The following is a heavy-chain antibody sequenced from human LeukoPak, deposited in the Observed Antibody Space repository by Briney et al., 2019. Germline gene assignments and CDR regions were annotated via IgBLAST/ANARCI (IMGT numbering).Heavy chain of an antibody. J-gene: IGHJ3*02. CDR2: INPSGGSI. D-gene: IGHD3-22*01. CDR3: ARGRNYYDSSGYYYEGDAFDI. V-gene: IGHV1-46*01. CDR1: GYIFTSYY. Sequence: ASVKVSCKASGYIFTSYYMYWVRQAPGQGLEWMGIINPSGGSIRYAQKFQGRVTMTRDTSTSTVNMELSSLRSEDTAVYYCARGRNYYDSSGYYYEGDAFDIWGQGTMVTVSS.